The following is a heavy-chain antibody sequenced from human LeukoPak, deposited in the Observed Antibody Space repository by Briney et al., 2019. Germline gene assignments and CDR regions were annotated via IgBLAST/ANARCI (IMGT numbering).Heavy chain of an antibody. Sequence: ASVKVSCKASGYTFTSYYMHWVRQAPGQGLEWMGIINPSGGSTSYAQKFQGRVTITADESTSTAYMELSSLRSEDTAVYYCARGPGSPVEAVPMAYTYYMDVWGKGTTVTVSS. J-gene: IGHJ6*03. CDR1: GYTFTSYY. CDR2: INPSGGST. V-gene: IGHV1-46*01. D-gene: IGHD2-2*02. CDR3: ARGPGSPVEAVPMAYTYYMDV.